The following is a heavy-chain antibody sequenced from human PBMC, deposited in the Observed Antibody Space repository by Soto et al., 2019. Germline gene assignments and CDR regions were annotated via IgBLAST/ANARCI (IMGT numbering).Heavy chain of an antibody. V-gene: IGHV2-5*02. J-gene: IGHJ4*02. D-gene: IGHD1-26*01. CDR3: AHTATSGTWAFDY. CDR1: GFSLTTRAVG. CDR2: IYWDADK. Sequence: QITLKESGPTLVKPTQTLTLTCAFSGFSLTTRAVGVGWIHQPPGKALEWLAVIYWDADKHYSPSLKSRVSITKDTSKKQVVLTMTNMDHVDTATYYCAHTATSGTWAFDYWGQGILVTVSS.